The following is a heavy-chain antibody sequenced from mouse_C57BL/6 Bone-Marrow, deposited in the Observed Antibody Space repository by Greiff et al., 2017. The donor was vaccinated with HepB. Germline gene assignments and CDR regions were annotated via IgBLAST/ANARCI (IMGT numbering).Heavy chain of an antibody. CDR2: IDPSDSYT. V-gene: IGHV1-50*01. CDR3: ARPGGSEFAY. D-gene: IGHD1-1*01. J-gene: IGHJ3*01. Sequence: VQLQQPGAELVKPGASVKLSCKASGYTFTSYWMQWVNQRPGQGLEWIGEIDPSDSYTNYNQKFKGKATLTVDTSSSTAYMQLSSLTSEDSAVYYCARPGGSEFAYWGQGTLVTVSA. CDR1: GYTFTSYW.